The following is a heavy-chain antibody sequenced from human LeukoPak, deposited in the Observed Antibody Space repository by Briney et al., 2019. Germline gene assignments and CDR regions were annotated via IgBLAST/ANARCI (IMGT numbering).Heavy chain of an antibody. CDR3: AKAGFYYGSGNMSPLGIGYFTMDV. V-gene: IGHV3-23*01. CDR1: GFTFGSFT. CDR2: IRGTDTNT. D-gene: IGHD3-10*01. J-gene: IGHJ6*02. Sequence: GGSLRLSCAASGFTFGSFTMSWVRQAPGRGLDWVSAIRGTDTNTYYADSVRGRFTISRDNSNNTLFLQMNGLRAEDTAVYYCAKAGFYYGSGNMSPLGIGYFTMDVWGQGTTVTVSS.